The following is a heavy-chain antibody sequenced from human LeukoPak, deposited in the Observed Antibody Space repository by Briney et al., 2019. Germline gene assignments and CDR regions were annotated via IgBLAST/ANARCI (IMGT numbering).Heavy chain of an antibody. CDR3: ASIGLLQYFDY. D-gene: IGHD3-22*01. J-gene: IGHJ4*02. CDR2: IYHSGST. Sequence: SETLSLTCTVSGSGYSISGGFYWGWIRQPPGKGLEWIGSIYHSGSTYYNPSLKSRATISVDTSKNQFSLKLKFVTAADTAVYYCASIGLLQYFDYWGQGTLVTVSS. CDR1: GSGYSISGGFY. V-gene: IGHV4-38-2*02.